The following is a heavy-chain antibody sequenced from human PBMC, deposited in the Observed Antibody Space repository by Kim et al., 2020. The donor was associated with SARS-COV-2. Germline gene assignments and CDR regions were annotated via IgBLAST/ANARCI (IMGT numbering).Heavy chain of an antibody. CDR3: AKDRGGSGWPVFDY. CDR1: GLNLTNNA. D-gene: IGHD6-19*01. Sequence: GGSLRLSCAASGLNLTNNAMSWVRQAPGRGLEWVSTIRARAETTYYADSVNGRFTIARDSSKHTLYLQLNSLRADDTAVYYCAKDRGGSGWPVFDYWGQGILVTVSS. CDR2: IRARAETT. J-gene: IGHJ4*02. V-gene: IGHV3-23*01.